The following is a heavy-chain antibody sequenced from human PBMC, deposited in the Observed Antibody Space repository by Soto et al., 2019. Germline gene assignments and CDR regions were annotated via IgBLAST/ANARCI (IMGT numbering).Heavy chain of an antibody. CDR1: GGSISSSSYY. V-gene: IGHV4-39*07. J-gene: IGHJ6*03. D-gene: IGHD3-9*01. CDR2: IYYSGST. CDR3: ARDAPRYYDILTGYYTDYYYYMDV. Sequence: SETLSLTCTVSGGSISSSSYYWGWIRQPPGKGLEWIGSIYYSGSTNYNPSLKSRVTISVDTSKNQFSLKLSSVTAADTAVYYCARDAPRYYDILTGYYTDYYYYMDVWGKGTTVTVSS.